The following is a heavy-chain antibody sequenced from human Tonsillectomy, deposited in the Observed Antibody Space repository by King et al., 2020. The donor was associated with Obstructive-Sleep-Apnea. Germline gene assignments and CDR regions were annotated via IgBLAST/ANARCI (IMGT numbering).Heavy chain of an antibody. J-gene: IGHJ4*02. D-gene: IGHD2-15*01. V-gene: IGHV4-38-2*02. CDR3: ARDYAADY. CDR1: GYSISSGYY. CDR2: VYHSGTT. Sequence: QLQESGPGLVKPSETLSLTCSVSGYSISSGYYWGWLRQPLGKGLEWIGSVYHSGTTYYNPSVKSRVTISVDTSKNQFSLKLSSVTAADTAVYYCARDYAADYWGQGTLVTVSS.